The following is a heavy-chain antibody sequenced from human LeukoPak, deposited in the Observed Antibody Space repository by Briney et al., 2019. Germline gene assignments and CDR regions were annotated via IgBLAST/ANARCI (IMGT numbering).Heavy chain of an antibody. J-gene: IGHJ6*04. CDR2: IYYSGST. CDR1: GGSISSYY. D-gene: IGHD6-13*01. CDR3: AREAAYYGMDV. V-gene: IGHV4-59*01. Sequence: LSETLSLTFTVSGGSISSYYWGWIRQPPGKGLEWIGYIYYSGSTNYNPSLKSRVTISVDTSKNQFSLKLSSVTAADTAVYYCAREAAYYGMDVWGKGTTVTVSS.